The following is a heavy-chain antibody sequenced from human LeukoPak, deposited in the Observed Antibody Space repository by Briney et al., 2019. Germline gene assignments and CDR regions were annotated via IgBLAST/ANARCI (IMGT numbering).Heavy chain of an antibody. CDR3: ARPRPGYYMDV. CDR2: IKQDGSEK. CDR1: GFTFSSYW. V-gene: IGHV3-7*01. Sequence: PGGSLRLSCAASGFTFSSYWMSWVRQALGKGLEWVANIKQDGSEKYYVDSVKGRFTISRGNAKNSLYLQMNSLRAEDTAVYYCARPRPGYYMDVWGKGTTVTVSS. D-gene: IGHD1-1*01. J-gene: IGHJ6*03.